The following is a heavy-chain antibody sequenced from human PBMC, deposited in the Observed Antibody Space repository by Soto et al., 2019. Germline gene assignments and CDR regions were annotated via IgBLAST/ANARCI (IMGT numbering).Heavy chain of an antibody. D-gene: IGHD3-3*01. Sequence: GESLKISCKGSGYSLTSYWISWVRQMPGKGLEWMGRIDPSDSYTNYSPSFQGHVTISADKSISTAYLQWSSLKASDTAMYYCASGFWSGYYWYYYYGTDVWGQGTTVTVSS. CDR3: ASGFWSGYYWYYYYGTDV. CDR1: GYSLTSYW. V-gene: IGHV5-10-1*01. CDR2: IDPSDSYT. J-gene: IGHJ6*02.